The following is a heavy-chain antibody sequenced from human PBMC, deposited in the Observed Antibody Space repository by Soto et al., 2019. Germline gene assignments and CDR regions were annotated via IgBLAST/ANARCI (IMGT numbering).Heavy chain of an antibody. CDR3: ARDAMVRGVVPYYFDY. Sequence: ASVKVSCKSSGYTFTTFAMHWARQAPGQSLEWMGCIHTGNGNTDYSQNFQGRLTLTRDTSASAAYMELNSLTSEDTAVYYCARDAMVRGVVPYYFDYWGQGTLVTVSS. V-gene: IGHV1-3*04. CDR1: GYTFTTFA. D-gene: IGHD3-10*01. J-gene: IGHJ4*02. CDR2: IHTGNGNT.